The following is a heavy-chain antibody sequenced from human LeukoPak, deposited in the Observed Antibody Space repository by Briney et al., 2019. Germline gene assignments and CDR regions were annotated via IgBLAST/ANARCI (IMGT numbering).Heavy chain of an antibody. CDR3: ARIYYDYIWGSYRAPRDFDY. CDR2: INHSGST. V-gene: IGHV4-34*01. D-gene: IGHD3-16*02. Sequence: SETLSLTCAVYGGSFSGYYWSWIRQPPGKGLEWIGEINHSGSTNYNPSLKSRVTISVYTSKNQFSLKLSSVTAAGTAVYYCARIYYDYIWGSYRAPRDFDYWGQGTLVTVSS. CDR1: GGSFSGYY. J-gene: IGHJ4*02.